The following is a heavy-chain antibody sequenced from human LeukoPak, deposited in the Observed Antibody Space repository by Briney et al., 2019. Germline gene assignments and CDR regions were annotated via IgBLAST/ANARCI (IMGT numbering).Heavy chain of an antibody. Sequence: GGSLRLSCAASGFTFSTYAMSWVRQAPGKGLEWVSVIFNSGTSTYYADSVKGRFTISRDNSKDTLHLQMSSLRAEDTAVYYCAKDMYGDFGGVDYWGQGTLVTVSS. D-gene: IGHD4-17*01. V-gene: IGHV3-23*01. CDR3: AKDMYGDFGGVDY. CDR2: IFNSGTST. J-gene: IGHJ4*02. CDR1: GFTFSTYA.